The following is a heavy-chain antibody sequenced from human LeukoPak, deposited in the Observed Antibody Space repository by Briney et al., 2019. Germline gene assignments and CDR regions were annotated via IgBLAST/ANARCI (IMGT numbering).Heavy chain of an antibody. CDR1: GFTFSSYG. Sequence: GGSLRLSCAASGFTFSSYGMHWVRQAPGKGLEWVAVIRYDGSNKYYADSVKGRFTISRDNSKNTLYLQMNSLRAEDTAVYYCARDSRDTAMVGPDYWGQGTLVTVSS. CDR3: ARDSRDTAMVGPDY. CDR2: IRYDGSNK. J-gene: IGHJ4*02. V-gene: IGHV3-33*01. D-gene: IGHD5-18*01.